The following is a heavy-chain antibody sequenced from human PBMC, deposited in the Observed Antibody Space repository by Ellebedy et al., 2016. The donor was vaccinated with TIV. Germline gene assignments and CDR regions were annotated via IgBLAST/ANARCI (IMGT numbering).Heavy chain of an antibody. D-gene: IGHD1-20*01. V-gene: IGHV1-8*03. Sequence: AASVKVSCKASGYTFTSYGISWVRQAPGQGLEWMGWMNPNSGNTGYAQKFQGRVNITRNTSISTAYLELSSLRSEDTAVYYCARALTGTTWWFDPWGQGTLVTVSS. CDR1: GYTFTSYG. CDR3: ARALTGTTWWFDP. CDR2: MNPNSGNT. J-gene: IGHJ5*02.